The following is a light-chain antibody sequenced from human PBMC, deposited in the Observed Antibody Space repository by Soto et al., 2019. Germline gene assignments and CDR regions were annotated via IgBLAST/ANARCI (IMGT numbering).Light chain of an antibody. CDR2: DAS. Sequence: EFVLTQSPGTLSLSPWERATLSCRASQTVRNNYLAWYQQKPGQAPRLLIYDASSRATGIPDRFSGGGSGTDFTLTISSLQSEDFAVYYCQQYNNWPPKTFGQGTKVDIK. CDR1: QTVRNNY. J-gene: IGKJ1*01. CDR3: QQYNNWPPKT. V-gene: IGKV3-20*01.